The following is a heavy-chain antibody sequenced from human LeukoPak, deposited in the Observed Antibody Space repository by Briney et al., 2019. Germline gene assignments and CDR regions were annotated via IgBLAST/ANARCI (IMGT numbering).Heavy chain of an antibody. CDR2: IDPSDSYT. D-gene: IGHD2-2*01. CDR1: GYSFTSYW. Sequence: GESLKISCKGSGYSFTSYWISWVRPMPGKGLEWMGRIDPSDSYTNYSPSFQGHVTISADKSISTAYLQWSSLKASDTAMYYCARPNCSSTSCYYYYGMDVWGKGTTVTVSS. V-gene: IGHV5-10-1*01. J-gene: IGHJ6*04. CDR3: ARPNCSSTSCYYYYGMDV.